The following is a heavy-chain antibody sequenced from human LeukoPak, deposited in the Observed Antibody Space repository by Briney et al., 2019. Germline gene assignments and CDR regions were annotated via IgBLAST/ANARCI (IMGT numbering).Heavy chain of an antibody. CDR3: ARGSDCGGDCYSED. J-gene: IGHJ4*02. V-gene: IGHV1-18*01. Sequence: ASVKVSCKASGYTFTSYGISWVRQAPGQGLEWMGWISAYNGNTNYAQKLQGRVTMTTATSTSTAYMELRSLRSDDTAVYYCARGSDCGGDCYSEDWGQGTLVTVSS. D-gene: IGHD2-21*02. CDR1: GYTFTSYG. CDR2: ISAYNGNT.